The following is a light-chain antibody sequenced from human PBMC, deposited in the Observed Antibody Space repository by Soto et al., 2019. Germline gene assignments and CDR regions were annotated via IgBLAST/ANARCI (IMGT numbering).Light chain of an antibody. CDR1: SSDVGGYNY. CDR3: SSYVGTNSYV. CDR2: EVY. J-gene: IGLJ1*01. V-gene: IGLV2-8*01. Sequence: QSVLTQPPSASGSPGQSVTTSCTGTSSDVGGYNYVSWYQHHPGKAPKLIIYEVYKRPSGVPDRFSGSKSGNTAALTVSGLQAEEEADYYCSSYVGTNSYVFGTGTKVTVL.